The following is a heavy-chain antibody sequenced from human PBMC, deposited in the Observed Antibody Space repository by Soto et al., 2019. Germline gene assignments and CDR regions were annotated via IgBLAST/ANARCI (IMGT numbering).Heavy chain of an antibody. Sequence: GGSLRLSCAASGFTFSSYSMDWVRQAPGKGLEWVSSISSSSSYIYYADSVEGRFTISRDNAKNSLYLQMNSLRAEDTAVYYCARDRITMVRGVIRWFDPWGQGTLVTVSS. V-gene: IGHV3-21*01. CDR3: ARDRITMVRGVIRWFDP. CDR1: GFTFSSYS. CDR2: ISSSSSYI. D-gene: IGHD3-10*01. J-gene: IGHJ5*02.